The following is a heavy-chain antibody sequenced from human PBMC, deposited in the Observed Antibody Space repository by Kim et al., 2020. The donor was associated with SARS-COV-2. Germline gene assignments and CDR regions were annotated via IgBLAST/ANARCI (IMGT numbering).Heavy chain of an antibody. CDR3: ARDNPDF. CDR2: ITPRSGAT. CDR1: GFDFNNFY. Sequence: ASVKVSCKASGFDFNNFYIHWVRQAPGQGLEWLGRITPRSGATAFAQRFQARVTLTTDTSTSTAYMELDRLKSDDTATYYCARDNPDFWGQGTLVIVSS. J-gene: IGHJ4*02. V-gene: IGHV1-2*06.